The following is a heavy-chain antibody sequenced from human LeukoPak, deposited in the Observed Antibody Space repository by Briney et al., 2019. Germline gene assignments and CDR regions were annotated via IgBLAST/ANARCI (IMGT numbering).Heavy chain of an antibody. CDR3: ARGFKAVTTDGRDY. V-gene: IGHV4-34*01. D-gene: IGHD4-17*01. Sequence: SETLSLTCAVYGGSFSGYYWSWIRQPPGKGLEWIGEINHSGSTNYNPSLKSRVTISVDTSKNQFSLKLSSVTAADTAVYYCARGFKAVTTDGRDYWGQGTLVTVSS. CDR1: GGSFSGYY. CDR2: INHSGST. J-gene: IGHJ4*02.